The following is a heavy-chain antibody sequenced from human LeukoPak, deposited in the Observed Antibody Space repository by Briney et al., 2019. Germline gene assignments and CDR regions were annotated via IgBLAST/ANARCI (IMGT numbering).Heavy chain of an antibody. CDR3: AREFTIFGVADY. Sequence: ASVKVSCKASGYTFTIYGISWVRQAPGQGLEWMGWISAYNGNTNYAQKLQGRVTMTTDTSTSTAYMELRSLRSDDTAVYYCAREFTIFGVADYWGQGTLVTVSS. CDR2: ISAYNGNT. CDR1: GYTFTIYG. V-gene: IGHV1-18*01. D-gene: IGHD3-3*01. J-gene: IGHJ4*02.